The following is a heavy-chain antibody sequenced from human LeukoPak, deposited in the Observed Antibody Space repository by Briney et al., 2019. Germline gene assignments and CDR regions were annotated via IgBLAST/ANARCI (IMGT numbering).Heavy chain of an antibody. D-gene: IGHD5-12*01. J-gene: IGHJ4*02. CDR2: ISGSGGST. CDR3: ARPRGYADPNFDY. CDR1: GFTFSSYA. Sequence: GGPLRLSCAASGFTFSSYAMSWVRQAPGKGLEWVSAISGSGGSTYYAESVKGRFTISRDNSKNTLYLQMNSLRAEDTAVYYCARPRGYADPNFDYWGQGTLVTVSS. V-gene: IGHV3-23*01.